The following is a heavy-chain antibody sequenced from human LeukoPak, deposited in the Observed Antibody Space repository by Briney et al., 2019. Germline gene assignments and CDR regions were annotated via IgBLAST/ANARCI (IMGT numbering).Heavy chain of an antibody. Sequence: GGSLRLSCAASGFTFSSYAMHWVRRAPGKGLEWVAVISYDGSNKYYADSVKGRFTISRDNSKNTLYLQMNSLRAEDTAVYYCAREQNFVVVPAAGWFDPWGQGTLVTVSS. CDR1: GFTFSSYA. V-gene: IGHV3-30-3*01. D-gene: IGHD2-2*01. CDR3: AREQNFVVVPAAGWFDP. J-gene: IGHJ5*02. CDR2: ISYDGSNK.